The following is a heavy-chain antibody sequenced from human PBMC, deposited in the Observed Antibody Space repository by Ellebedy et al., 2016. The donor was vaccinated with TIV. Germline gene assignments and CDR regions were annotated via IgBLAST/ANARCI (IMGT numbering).Heavy chain of an antibody. D-gene: IGHD3-16*01. CDR3: ARDKPGGDNWFDP. V-gene: IGHV1-18*04. J-gene: IGHJ5*02. CDR2: VSGYNGNT. Sequence: AASVKVSCKTSGYTFTTHGVSWVRQAPGQGLEWMGWVSGYNGNTQYAQKFQGRVTFTSDTSASTAYMELSSLRSEDTAVYYCARDKPGGDNWFDPWGQGTLVTVSS. CDR1: GYTFTTHG.